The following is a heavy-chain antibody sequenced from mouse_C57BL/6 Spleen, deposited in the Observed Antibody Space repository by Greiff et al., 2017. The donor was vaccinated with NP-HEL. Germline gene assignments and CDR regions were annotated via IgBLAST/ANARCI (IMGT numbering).Heavy chain of an antibody. CDR3: ASSIYDGYYDYAMDY. CDR1: GFSLTSYG. J-gene: IGHJ4*01. Sequence: QVQLKESGPGLVQPSQSLSITCTVSGFSLTSYGVHWVRQSPGKGLEWLGVIWSGGSTDYNAAFISRLSISKDNSKSQVFFKMNSLQADDTAIYDCASSIYDGYYDYAMDYWGQGTSVTVSS. V-gene: IGHV2-2*01. D-gene: IGHD2-3*01. CDR2: IWSGGST.